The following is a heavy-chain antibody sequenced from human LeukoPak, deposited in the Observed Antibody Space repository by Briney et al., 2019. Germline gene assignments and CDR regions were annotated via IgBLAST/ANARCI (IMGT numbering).Heavy chain of an antibody. J-gene: IGHJ4*02. CDR2: IYTSGST. V-gene: IGHV4-4*09. Sequence: SETLSLTCTVSGGSISSYYWSWIRQPPGKGLEWIGYIYTSGSTNYNPSLKSRVTISVDTSKNQFSLKLSSVTAADMAVYYCARHGYGYGYDYFDHWGQGTLVTVSS. D-gene: IGHD5-18*01. CDR1: GGSISSYY. CDR3: ARHGYGYGYDYFDH.